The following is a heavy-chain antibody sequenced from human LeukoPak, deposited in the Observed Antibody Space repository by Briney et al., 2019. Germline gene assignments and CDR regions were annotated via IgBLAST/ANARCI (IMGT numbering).Heavy chain of an antibody. J-gene: IGHJ4*02. D-gene: IGHD6-19*01. CDR3: ARVPSTQWLVYYFDY. CDR2: INSDGSST. V-gene: IGHV3-74*01. Sequence: GGSLRLSCAASGFTFSSYWMHWVRQAPGKGLVWASRINSDGSSTTYADSVKGRFTISRDNAKNTLYLQMNSLRAEDTAVYYCARVPSTQWLVYYFDYWGQGTLVTVSS. CDR1: GFTFSSYW.